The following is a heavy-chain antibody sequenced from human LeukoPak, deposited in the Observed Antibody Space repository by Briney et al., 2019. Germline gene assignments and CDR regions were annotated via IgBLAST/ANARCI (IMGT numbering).Heavy chain of an antibody. D-gene: IGHD5-18*01. Sequence: GESLKISCKGSGYSFTNYWIGWVRQMPGKGPEWMGNIYPGDSDTRYGPSFQGQVTISADKSISTAYLQWSSLKASDTAMYYCARHLRLWQNWFDPWGQGALVTVSS. CDR2: IYPGDSDT. V-gene: IGHV5-51*01. J-gene: IGHJ5*02. CDR3: ARHLRLWQNWFDP. CDR1: GYSFTNYW.